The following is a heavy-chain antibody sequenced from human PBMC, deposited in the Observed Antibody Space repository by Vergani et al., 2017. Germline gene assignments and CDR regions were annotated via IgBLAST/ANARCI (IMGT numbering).Heavy chain of an antibody. J-gene: IGHJ4*02. CDR2: INHSGST. CDR1: GGSFSGYY. CDR3: ARGWGVVTPXFDY. D-gene: IGHD2-21*02. V-gene: IGHV4-34*01. Sequence: QVQLQQWGAGLLKPSETLSLTCAVYGGSFSGYYWSWIRQPPGKGLEWIGEINHSGSTNYNPSLKSRVTISVDTSKNQFSLKLSSVTAADTAVYYCARGWGVVTPXFDYWGQGTLVTVSS.